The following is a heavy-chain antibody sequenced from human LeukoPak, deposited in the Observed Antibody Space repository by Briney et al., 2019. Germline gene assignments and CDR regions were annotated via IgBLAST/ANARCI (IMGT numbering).Heavy chain of an antibody. J-gene: IGHJ6*03. CDR1: GGSISSSSYY. Sequence: SETLSLTCTVSGGSISSSSYYWGWIRQPPGKGLEWIGSIYYSGSTYYNPSLKSRVTISVDTSKNQFSLKLSSVTAADTAVYYCARLSRITIFGVVISPMGVWGKGTTVTVSS. V-gene: IGHV4-39*01. CDR2: IYYSGST. D-gene: IGHD3-3*01. CDR3: ARLSRITIFGVVISPMGV.